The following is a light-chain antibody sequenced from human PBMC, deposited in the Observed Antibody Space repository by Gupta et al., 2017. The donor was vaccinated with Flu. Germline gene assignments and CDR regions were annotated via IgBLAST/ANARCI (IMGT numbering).Light chain of an antibody. V-gene: IGKV1-5*03. CDR2: KAS. CDR1: QSISTW. J-gene: IGKJ1*01. CDR3: QQYNSYWT. Sequence: VGDRVTITCRDSQSISTWLAWYQQKPVKAPKLLIYKASSLESGVPSMFSGSGSGTEFTLTISSLQPDDFATYYCQQYNSYWTFGQGTKVEIK.